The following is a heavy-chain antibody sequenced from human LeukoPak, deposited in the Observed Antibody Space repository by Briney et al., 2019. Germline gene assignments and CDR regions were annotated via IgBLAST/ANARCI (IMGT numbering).Heavy chain of an antibody. J-gene: IGHJ3*02. CDR2: ISSSSSTI. CDR1: GFTFSSYS. CDR3: ARGRRNSGYAFDI. Sequence: GRSLRLSCAASGFTFSSYSMNWVRQAPGKGLEWVSYISSSSSTIYYADSVKGRFTISRDNAKNSLYLQMNSLRDEDTAVYYCARGRRNSGYAFDIWGQGTMVTVSS. V-gene: IGHV3-48*02. D-gene: IGHD3-22*01.